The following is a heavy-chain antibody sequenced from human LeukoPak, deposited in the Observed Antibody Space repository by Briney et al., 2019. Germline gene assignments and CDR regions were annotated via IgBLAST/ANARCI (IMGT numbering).Heavy chain of an antibody. CDR2: IYTSGST. D-gene: IGHD6-13*01. V-gene: IGHV4-4*09. Sequence: GSLRLSCAASGFTFSSYTMGWVRQAPGKGLEWIGYIYTSGSTNYNPSLKSRVTISVDTSKNQFSLKLSSVTAADTAVYYCARQRGYSSSWYPSNWFDPWGQGTLVTVSS. CDR3: ARQRGYSSSWYPSNWFDP. CDR1: GFTFSSYT. J-gene: IGHJ5*02.